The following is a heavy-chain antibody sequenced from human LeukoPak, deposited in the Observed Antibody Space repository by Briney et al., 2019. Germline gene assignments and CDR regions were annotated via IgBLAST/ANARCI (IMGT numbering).Heavy chain of an antibody. CDR3: ARHVCHEHGDKRSFEY. CDR2: IYNSGST. CDR1: GDSINSGSYC. D-gene: IGHD4/OR15-4a*01. V-gene: IGHV4-39*01. J-gene: IGHJ4*02. Sequence: SETLSLTCTVSGDSINSGSYCWGWIRQPPGKGLEWIASIYNSGSTYYNPSLKSRVTISVDTSKNHFSLMLNSLSAADTAVYYCARHVCHEHGDKRSFEYWGQGTLVTVSS.